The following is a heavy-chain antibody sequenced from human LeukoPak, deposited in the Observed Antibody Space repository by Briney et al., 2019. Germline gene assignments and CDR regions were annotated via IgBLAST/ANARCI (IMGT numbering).Heavy chain of an antibody. D-gene: IGHD2-2*02. Sequence: SVKVSCKASGGTFSSYTISWVRQAPGQGLEWMGRIIPILGIANYARKFQGRVTITADKSTSTAYMELSSLRSEDTAVYYCARDPRGYCSSTSCYNFDYWGQGTLVTVSS. CDR2: IIPILGIA. CDR1: GGTFSSYT. V-gene: IGHV1-69*04. J-gene: IGHJ4*02. CDR3: ARDPRGYCSSTSCYNFDY.